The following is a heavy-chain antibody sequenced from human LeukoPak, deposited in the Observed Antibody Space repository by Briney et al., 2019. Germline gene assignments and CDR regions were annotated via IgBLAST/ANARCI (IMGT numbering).Heavy chain of an antibody. J-gene: IGHJ4*02. CDR2: ISYDGSNK. CDR3: ARDQLAYSGYDTLFDY. D-gene: IGHD5-12*01. V-gene: IGHV3-30*03. CDR1: GFTFSSYG. Sequence: GGSLRLSCAASGFTFSSYGMHWVRQAPGKGLEWVAVISYDGSNKYYADSVRGRFTISRDNSKNTLYLQLNSLRPEDTAVYYCARDQLAYSGYDTLFDYWGQGTLVTVSS.